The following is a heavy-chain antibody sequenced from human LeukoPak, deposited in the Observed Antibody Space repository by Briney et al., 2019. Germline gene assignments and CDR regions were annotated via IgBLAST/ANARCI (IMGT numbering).Heavy chain of an antibody. CDR1: GFTFSSYA. CDR3: ARDPAEGDYDILTGYSYFDH. CDR2: ISYDGSNK. D-gene: IGHD3-9*01. J-gene: IGHJ4*02. Sequence: GGSLRLSCAASGFTFSSYAMHWVRQAPGKGLEWAAVISYDGSNKYYADSVKSRFAISRDNSKNTLYLQMNSLRAEDTAVYYCARDPAEGDYDILTGYSYFDHWGQGTLVTVSS. V-gene: IGHV3-30*09.